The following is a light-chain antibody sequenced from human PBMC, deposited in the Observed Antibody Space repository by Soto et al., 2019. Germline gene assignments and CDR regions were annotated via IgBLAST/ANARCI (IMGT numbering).Light chain of an antibody. J-gene: IGKJ1*01. CDR1: QSVSSSY. V-gene: IGKV3-20*01. CDR3: QQYGSSLWT. Sequence: EIVLTQSPGTLSLSPGERATLSCRASQSVSSSYLAWYQQKPGQAPGLLIYGASSRATGIPDRFSGSGSGTDFTLTISRLEPEDFEMYYCQQYGSSLWTFGQGTKVDIK. CDR2: GAS.